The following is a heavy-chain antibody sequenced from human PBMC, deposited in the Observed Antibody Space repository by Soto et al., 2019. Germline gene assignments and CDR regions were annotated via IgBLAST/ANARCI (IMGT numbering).Heavy chain of an antibody. J-gene: IGHJ3*02. V-gene: IGHV4-34*01. Sequence: SETLSLTCAVYGGSFSGYYWSWIRQPPGKGLEWIGEINHIGSTNYNPSLKSLVTISVDTSKNQFSLKLSSVTAADTAVYYCARVGALKGYDFWSGYYKNDAFDIWGQGTMVTVSS. CDR2: INHIGST. D-gene: IGHD3-3*01. CDR3: ARVGALKGYDFWSGYYKNDAFDI. CDR1: GGSFSGYY.